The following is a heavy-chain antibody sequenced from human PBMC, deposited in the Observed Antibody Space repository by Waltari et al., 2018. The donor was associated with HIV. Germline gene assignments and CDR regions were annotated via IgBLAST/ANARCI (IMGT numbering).Heavy chain of an antibody. CDR1: EYRFTEYD. J-gene: IGHJ4*02. V-gene: IGHV1-8*01. CDR2: THPVSGST. CDR3: ARAVYGSGLNFLDY. Sequence: QEQLVQSGAEVKKPGASVKVSCKASEYRFTEYDLNWVRPAPGQGLEWMGRTHPVSGSTAYSQKFRGIIPRTRDTATSTAYMELSILRSDDTAVYYCARAVYGSGLNFLDYWGQGTLVSVSS. D-gene: IGHD3-10*01.